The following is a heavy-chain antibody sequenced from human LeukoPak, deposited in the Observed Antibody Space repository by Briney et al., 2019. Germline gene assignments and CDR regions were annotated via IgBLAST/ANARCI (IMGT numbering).Heavy chain of an antibody. CDR1: GYTFTSYG. CDR2: ISTYHGNT. D-gene: IGHD1-26*01. J-gene: IGHJ4*02. Sequence: ASVKVSCKASGYTFTSYGISWVRQAPGLGLEWMGWISTYHGNTNYAQKLQGRVTMTTDTSTSTAYMELRSLRSDDTAVYYCAKDFGGSYYSILALNPYFDYWGQGTLVTVSS. CDR3: AKDFGGSYYSILALNPYFDY. V-gene: IGHV1-18*01.